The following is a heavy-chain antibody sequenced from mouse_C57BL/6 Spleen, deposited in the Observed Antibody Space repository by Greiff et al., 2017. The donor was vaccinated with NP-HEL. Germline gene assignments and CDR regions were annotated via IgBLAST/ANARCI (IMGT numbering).Heavy chain of an antibody. CDR1: GFSLTSYG. CDR2: IWSGGST. Sequence: VHLVESGPGLVQPSQSLSITCTVSGFSLTSYGVHWVRQSPGKGLEWLGVIWSGGSTDYHAAFISSLSISKDNSKSQVFFKMNSLQADDTAIYYCARVVDWYFDGWGTGTTVTVSS. V-gene: IGHV2-2*01. J-gene: IGHJ1*03. D-gene: IGHD1-1*01. CDR3: ARVVDWYFDG.